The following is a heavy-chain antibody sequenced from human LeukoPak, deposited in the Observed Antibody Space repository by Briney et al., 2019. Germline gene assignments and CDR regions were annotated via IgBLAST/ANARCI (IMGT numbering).Heavy chain of an antibody. D-gene: IGHD3-3*01. V-gene: IGHV3-21*01. CDR2: INSSSGYI. CDR1: GFTFSSYS. J-gene: IGHJ6*03. Sequence: GGSLRLSCAASGFTFSSYSMNWVRQAPGKGLEWVSSINSSSGYIYYADSVKGRFTISRDNAKNSLYLQMNSLRAEDTAVYYCARDTYYDFWSGYYPYYYYYMDVWGKGTTVTVSS. CDR3: ARDTYYDFWSGYYPYYYYYMDV.